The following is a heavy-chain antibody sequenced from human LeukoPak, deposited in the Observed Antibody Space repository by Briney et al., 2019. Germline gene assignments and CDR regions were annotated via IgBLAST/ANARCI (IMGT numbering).Heavy chain of an antibody. CDR3: ASHYSSGWYPFDY. CDR1: GVSITSNRYY. V-gene: IGHV4-39*01. J-gene: IGHJ4*02. Sequence: SETLSLTCTVSGVSITSNRYYWGWIRQPPGKGLEWIGSICYSGSTYYNPSLKSRVTISDDTSKNQFSLKLNSVTAADTAVYFCASHYSSGWYPFDYWGQGTLVTISS. CDR2: ICYSGST. D-gene: IGHD6-19*01.